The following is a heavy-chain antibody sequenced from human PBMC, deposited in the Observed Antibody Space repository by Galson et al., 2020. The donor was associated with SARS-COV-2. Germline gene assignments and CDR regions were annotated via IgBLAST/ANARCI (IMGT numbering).Heavy chain of an antibody. V-gene: IGHV1-2*04. CDR3: ARGFGYSYSNTYYFDY. J-gene: IGHJ4*02. Sequence: ASVKVSCKASGYTFTGYYMHWVRQAPGQGLEWMGWINPNSGGTNYAQKFQGWVTMTRDTSISTAYMELSRLRSDDTAVYYCARGFGYSYSNTYYFDYWGQGTLVTVSS. CDR1: GYTFTGYY. CDR2: INPNSGGT. D-gene: IGHD5-18*01.